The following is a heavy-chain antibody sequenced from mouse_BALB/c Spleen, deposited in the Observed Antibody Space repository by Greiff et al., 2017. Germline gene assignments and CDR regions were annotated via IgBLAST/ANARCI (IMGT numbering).Heavy chain of an antibody. Sequence: EVQLVESGGGLVQPGGSRKLSCAASGFTFSSSGMHWVRQAPEKGLEWVAYISSGSSTIYYADTVKGRFTISRDNPKNTLFLQMTSLRSEDTAMYYCARQGNTTDYYAIDYWGQGTSVTVSA. V-gene: IGHV5-17*02. D-gene: IGHD1-1*01. J-gene: IGHJ4*01. CDR3: ARQGNTTDYYAIDY. CDR2: ISSGSSTI. CDR1: GFTFSSSG.